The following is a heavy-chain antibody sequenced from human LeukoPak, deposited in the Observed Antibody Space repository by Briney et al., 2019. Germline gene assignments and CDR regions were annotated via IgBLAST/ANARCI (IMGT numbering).Heavy chain of an antibody. Sequence: GRSLRLSCAASGFTFSSYAMSWVRQAPGKGLEWVSAISGSGGSTYYADSVKGRFTISRDNSKNTLYLQMNSLRAEDTAVYYCAKDLYYYGSGSPTQDYWGQGTLVTVSS. D-gene: IGHD3-10*01. CDR1: GFTFSSYA. V-gene: IGHV3-23*01. J-gene: IGHJ4*02. CDR2: ISGSGGST. CDR3: AKDLYYYGSGSPTQDY.